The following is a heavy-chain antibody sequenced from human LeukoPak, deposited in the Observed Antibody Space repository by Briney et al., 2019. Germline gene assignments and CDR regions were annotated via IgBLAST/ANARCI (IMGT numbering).Heavy chain of an antibody. J-gene: IGHJ4*02. CDR3: ARDPQVSY. CDR1: GFTFSSYS. V-gene: IGHV3-48*01. CDR2: ISSSSSTI. D-gene: IGHD1-14*01. Sequence: GGSLRLSCAASGFTFSSYSMNWVRRAPGKGLEWVSYISSSSSTIYYADSVKGRFTISRDSSKNTLYLQMNSLRAEDTAVYYCARDPQVSYWGQGALVTVSS.